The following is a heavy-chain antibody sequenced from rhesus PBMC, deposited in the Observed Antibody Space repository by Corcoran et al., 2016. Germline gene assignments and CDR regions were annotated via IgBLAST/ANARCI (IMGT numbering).Heavy chain of an antibody. CDR2: ISGSGVST. J-gene: IGHJ4*01. Sequence: QLQLQESGPGLVKTSETLSLTCAVSGGSISSNYWSWIRQPPGKGLGWIGRISGSGVSTDYNPSLKSRVTISTDTSKNQFSLKLSAVTAADTAVYYCARGGITIFGVVITLDYWGQGVLVTVSS. V-gene: IGHV4-173*01. CDR1: GGSISSNY. D-gene: IGHD3-3*01. CDR3: ARGGITIFGVVITLDY.